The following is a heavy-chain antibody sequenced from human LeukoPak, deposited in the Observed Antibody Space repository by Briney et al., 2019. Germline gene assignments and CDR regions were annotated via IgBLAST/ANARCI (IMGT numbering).Heavy chain of an antibody. J-gene: IGHJ4*02. V-gene: IGHV1-18*01. CDR1: GYAFTSYG. Sequence: ASVKVSCKASGYAFTSYGISWVRQAPGQGLEWMGWISAYNGNTNYAQKLQGRVTMTTDTSTSTAYMELRSLRSDDTAVYYCARLVKFYGSGSYSLFDYWGQGTLVTVSS. CDR2: ISAYNGNT. CDR3: ARLVKFYGSGSYSLFDY. D-gene: IGHD3-10*01.